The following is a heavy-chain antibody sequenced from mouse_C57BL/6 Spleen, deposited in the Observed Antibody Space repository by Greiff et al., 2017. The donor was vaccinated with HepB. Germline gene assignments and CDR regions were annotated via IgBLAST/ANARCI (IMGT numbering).Heavy chain of an antibody. Sequence: QVQLQQPGAELVKPGASVKLSCKASGYTFTSYWMHWVKQRPGQGLEWIGMIHPNSGSTNYNEKFKSKATLTVDKSSSTAYMQLSSLTSEDSAVYYCARNDYDDYYYAMDYWGQGTSVTVSS. V-gene: IGHV1-64*01. CDR1: GYTFTSYW. D-gene: IGHD2-4*01. CDR2: IHPNSGST. J-gene: IGHJ4*01. CDR3: ARNDYDDYYYAMDY.